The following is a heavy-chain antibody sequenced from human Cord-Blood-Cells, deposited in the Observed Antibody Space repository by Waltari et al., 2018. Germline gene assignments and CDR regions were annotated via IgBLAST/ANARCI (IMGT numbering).Heavy chain of an antibody. V-gene: IGHV1-18*01. CDR2: ISAYNGNT. J-gene: IGHJ5*02. D-gene: IGHD2-2*01. Sequence: QVQLVQSGAEVKKHGASVQVSCKASGYTFPSYGISWVRQAPGQGLEWMGWISAYNGNTNYAQKLQGRVTMTTDTSTSTAYMELRSLRSDDTAVYYCARGYCSSTSCYWFDPWGQGTLVTVSS. CDR1: GYTFPSYG. CDR3: ARGYCSSTSCYWFDP.